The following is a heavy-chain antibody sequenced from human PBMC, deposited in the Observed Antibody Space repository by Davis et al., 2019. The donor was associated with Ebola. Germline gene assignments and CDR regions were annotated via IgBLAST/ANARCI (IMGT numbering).Heavy chain of an antibody. Sequence: PGGSLRLSCTTSGFTFGDYSMSWFRQAPGKGLEWVGFIRSKAYGGTTEYAASVKGRFTISRDDSKSIAYLQVNSLKTEDTAVYYCARRAPFGVVDFDPWGQGTRVTVSS. V-gene: IGHV3-49*03. CDR2: IRSKAYGGTT. CDR3: ARRAPFGVVDFDP. J-gene: IGHJ5*02. D-gene: IGHD3-3*01. CDR1: GFTFGDYS.